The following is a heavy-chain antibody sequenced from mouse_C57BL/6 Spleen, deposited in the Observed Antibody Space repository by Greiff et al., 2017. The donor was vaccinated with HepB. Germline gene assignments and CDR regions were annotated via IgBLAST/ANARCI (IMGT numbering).Heavy chain of an antibody. Sequence: EVKLMESEGGLVQPGSSMKLSCTASGFTFSDYYMAWVRQVPEKGLEWVANINYDGSSTYYLDSLKSRFIISRDNAKNILYLQMSSLKSEDTATYYCARIYDGYLRDYAMDYWGQGTSVTVSS. CDR1: GFTFSDYY. D-gene: IGHD2-3*01. CDR2: INYDGSST. J-gene: IGHJ4*01. V-gene: IGHV5-16*01. CDR3: ARIYDGYLRDYAMDY.